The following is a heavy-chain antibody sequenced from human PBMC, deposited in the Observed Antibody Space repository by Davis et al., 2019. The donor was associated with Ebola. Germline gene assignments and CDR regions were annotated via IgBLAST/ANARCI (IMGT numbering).Heavy chain of an antibody. J-gene: IGHJ4*02. V-gene: IGHV1-69*04. D-gene: IGHD6-19*01. Sequence: ASSVKVSCKASGGTFSSYAISWVRQAPGQRLELMGRIIPILGIANYAQKFQGRVTITADKSTSTAYMELSSLRSEDTAVYYCANNIAVADDYWGQGTLVTVSS. CDR2: IIPILGIA. CDR1: GGTFSSYA. CDR3: ANNIAVADDY.